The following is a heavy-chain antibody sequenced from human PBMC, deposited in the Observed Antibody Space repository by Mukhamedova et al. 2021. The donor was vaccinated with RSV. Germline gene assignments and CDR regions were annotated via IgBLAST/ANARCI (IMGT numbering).Heavy chain of an antibody. Sequence: NPNSGGTNYVQKFQGRVTMTRDTSISTAYMELSRLRSDDTAVYYCAREQWLAYYYYYMDVWGQGTTVTVSS. CDR2: NPNSGGT. J-gene: IGHJ6*03. V-gene: IGHV1-2*02. D-gene: IGHD6-19*01. CDR3: AREQWLAYYYYYMDV.